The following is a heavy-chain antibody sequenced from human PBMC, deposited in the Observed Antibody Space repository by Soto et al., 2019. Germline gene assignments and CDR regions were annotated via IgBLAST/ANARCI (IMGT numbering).Heavy chain of an antibody. J-gene: IGHJ5*02. CDR2: HHSDST. D-gene: IGHD3-16*01. Sequence: QVQLQESGPGLVKPSETLSLTCTVSGGSMRGQHWSWIRQPPGKGLEWIGHHSDSTTYNPSLKSRITISTATSKNQFSLKLSSVTAADTAVYYCATYTVGEGGRGSWGQGTLVTVSS. CDR1: GGSMRGQH. V-gene: IGHV4-4*09. CDR3: ATYTVGEGGRGS.